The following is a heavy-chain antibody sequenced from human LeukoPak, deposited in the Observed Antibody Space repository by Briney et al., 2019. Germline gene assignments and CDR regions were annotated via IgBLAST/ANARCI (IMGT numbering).Heavy chain of an antibody. CDR2: INPSGGST. CDR1: GYTFTGYY. J-gene: IGHJ4*02. V-gene: IGHV1-46*01. Sequence: ASVKVSCKASGYTFTGYYMHWVRQAPGQGLEWMGIINPSGGSTSYAQKFQGRVTMTRDTSISTAYMELSRLRSDDTAVYYCARGNSAIATNFDYWGQGTLVTVSS. CDR3: ARGNSAIATNFDY. D-gene: IGHD2-21*01.